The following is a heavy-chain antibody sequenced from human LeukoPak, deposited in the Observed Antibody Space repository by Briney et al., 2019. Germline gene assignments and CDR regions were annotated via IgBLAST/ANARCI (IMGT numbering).Heavy chain of an antibody. V-gene: IGHV4-39*01. CDR2: IYYTGST. D-gene: IGHD6-19*01. J-gene: IGHJ4*02. CDR3: ARLAGFSSGPFDY. CDR1: GGSISSSAYS. Sequence: PSETLSPTCAVSGGSISSSAYSWGWIRQPPGRGLEWIGNIYYTGSTSYNPSLKSRVAISVDTSKNQLSLKLSSVTAADTAVYYCARLAGFSSGPFDYWGQGTLVTVSS.